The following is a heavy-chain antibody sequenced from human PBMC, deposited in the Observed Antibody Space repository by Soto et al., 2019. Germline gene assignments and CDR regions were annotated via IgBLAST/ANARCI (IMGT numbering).Heavy chain of an antibody. CDR1: GGSISSYY. V-gene: IGHV4-59*01. CDR3: ARSFEMGSGWYGSFDY. D-gene: IGHD6-19*01. J-gene: IGHJ4*02. Sequence: SETLSLTCTVSGGSISSYYWSWIRQPPGKGLEWIGYIYYSGSTNYNPSHKSRVTISVDTPKNQFSLKVNSVTSADTAVYYCARSFEMGSGWYGSFDYWGKGTLVTVS. CDR2: IYYSGST.